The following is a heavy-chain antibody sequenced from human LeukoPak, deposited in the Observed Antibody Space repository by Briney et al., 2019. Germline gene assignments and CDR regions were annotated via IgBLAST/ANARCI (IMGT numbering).Heavy chain of an antibody. D-gene: IGHD6-19*01. J-gene: IGHJ4*02. V-gene: IGHV3-23*01. CDR3: AKEWYNSGWRQVDFNY. CDR1: GFTFSSYA. CDR2: ISGSGDNT. Sequence: GGSLRLFCAASGFTFSSYAMSWVRQAPGQGLEWVSAISGSGDNTFYADSVKGRFTISRDNSKNTLYLQMNSLRAEDTAVYYCAKEWYNSGWRQVDFNYWGQGTLVTVSS.